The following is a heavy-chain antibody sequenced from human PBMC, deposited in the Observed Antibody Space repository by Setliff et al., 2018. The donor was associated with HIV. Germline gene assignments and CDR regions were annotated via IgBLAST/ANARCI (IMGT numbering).Heavy chain of an antibody. J-gene: IGHJ4*02. V-gene: IGHV1-3*01. D-gene: IGHD1-1*01. CDR2: INAGNGNT. CDR3: ARSRTEERLFDY. CDR1: GYTLTSYT. Sequence: ASVKVSCKASGYTLTSYTMHWVRQAPGQRLEWMGWINAGNGNTKYSQKFQGRVTITRDTSASTAYMELSSLRSEDTAVYYCARSRTEERLFDYWGQGTLVTVSS.